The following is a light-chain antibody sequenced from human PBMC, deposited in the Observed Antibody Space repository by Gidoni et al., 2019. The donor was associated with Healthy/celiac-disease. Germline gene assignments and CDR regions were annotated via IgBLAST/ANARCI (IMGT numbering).Light chain of an antibody. J-gene: IGKJ4*01. CDR1: QSISSW. CDR2: KAS. CDR3: QQYNSYSPLT. Sequence: DIQMTLFPSTLSASVGDRVTITCRASQSISSWLAWYQQKPGKAPKLLIYKASSLESGVPSRFSGSGSGTEFTLTISSLQPDDFATYYCQQYNSYSPLTFGGGTKVEIK. V-gene: IGKV1-5*03.